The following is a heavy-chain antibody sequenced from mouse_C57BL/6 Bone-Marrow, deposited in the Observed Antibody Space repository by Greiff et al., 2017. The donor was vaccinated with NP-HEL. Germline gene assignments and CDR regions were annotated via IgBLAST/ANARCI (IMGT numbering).Heavy chain of an antibody. CDR1: GFNIKDDY. CDR2: IDPENGDT. V-gene: IGHV14-4*01. CDR3: TTSTVVSWYFDV. Sequence: EVQLQQSGAELVRPGASVKLSCTASGFNIKDDYMHWVKQRPEQGLEWIGWIDPENGDTEYASKFQGQATITADTSSNTAYLQLSSLTSEDTAVYYCTTSTVVSWYFDVWGTGTTVTVSS. J-gene: IGHJ1*03. D-gene: IGHD1-1*01.